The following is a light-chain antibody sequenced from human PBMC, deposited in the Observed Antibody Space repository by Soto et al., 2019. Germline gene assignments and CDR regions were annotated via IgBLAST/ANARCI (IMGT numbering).Light chain of an antibody. CDR2: GAS. J-gene: IGKJ1*01. CDR1: QSIRSNY. CDR3: QQYGSSPRT. V-gene: IGKV3-20*01. Sequence: EIVLTQSPGTLSLSPGERATLSCRASQSIRSNYVAWYQQKPGQGPRLLICGASSRATGIPDRFSGSGSGTDFTLIISRLEPEDFAMYYCQQYGSSPRTFGQGTKVDIK.